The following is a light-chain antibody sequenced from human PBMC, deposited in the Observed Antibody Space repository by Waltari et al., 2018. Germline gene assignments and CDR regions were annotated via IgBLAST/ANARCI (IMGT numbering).Light chain of an antibody. Sequence: QSALTQPRSVSGSPGQSVTISCTGTSNDVGGYNYVSWYQQHPGQAPQLMIYDVSKRASGVPDRFSASKSGNTASLTISGLQAEDEADYYCCSYAGSYTVVFGGGTKLTVL. V-gene: IGLV2-11*01. CDR1: SNDVGGYNY. CDR2: DVS. J-gene: IGLJ2*01. CDR3: CSYAGSYTVV.